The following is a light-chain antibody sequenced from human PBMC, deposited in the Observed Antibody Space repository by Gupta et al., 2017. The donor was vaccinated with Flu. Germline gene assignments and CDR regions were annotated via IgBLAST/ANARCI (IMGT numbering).Light chain of an antibody. CDR3: QQYDKWPPLT. J-gene: IGKJ3*01. Sequence: ATLSVSPGERVTLSCRASQTVRSNLAWYQQTPVQAPRLLIYGASTRATGIPARFSGSGSGTDFTLTISSRQSEDFAVYYCQQYDKWPPLTFGPGTKVDL. V-gene: IGKV3-15*01. CDR2: GAS. CDR1: QTVRSN.